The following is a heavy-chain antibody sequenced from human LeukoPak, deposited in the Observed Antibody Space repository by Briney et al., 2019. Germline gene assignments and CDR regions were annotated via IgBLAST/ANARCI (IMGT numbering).Heavy chain of an antibody. CDR3: ARESRVVPAGQYYYYYMDV. Sequence: KPSETLSLTCTVSGGSISSYYWSWIRQPPGKGLEWIGYIYYSGSTNYNPSLKSRVTISVDTSKNQFSLKLSSVTAADTAVYYCARESRVVPAGQYYYYYMDVWGKGTTVTVSS. D-gene: IGHD2-2*01. CDR2: IYYSGST. CDR1: GGSISSYY. J-gene: IGHJ6*03. V-gene: IGHV4-59*01.